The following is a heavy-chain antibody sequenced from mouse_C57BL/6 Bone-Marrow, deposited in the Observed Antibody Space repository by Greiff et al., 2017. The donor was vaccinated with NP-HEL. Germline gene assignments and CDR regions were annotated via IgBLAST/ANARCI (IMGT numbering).Heavy chain of an antibody. CDR3: ARSGYYGSAWFAY. CDR1: GYTFTSYW. V-gene: IGHV1-64*01. Sequence: QVQLQQSGAELVKPGASVKLSCKASGYTFTSYWMHWVKQRPGQGLEWIGMIHPNSGSTNYNEKFKSKATLTVDKSSSTAYMQLSSLTSEDSAVYYCARSGYYGSAWFAYWGQGTLVTVSA. CDR2: IHPNSGST. D-gene: IGHD1-1*01. J-gene: IGHJ3*01.